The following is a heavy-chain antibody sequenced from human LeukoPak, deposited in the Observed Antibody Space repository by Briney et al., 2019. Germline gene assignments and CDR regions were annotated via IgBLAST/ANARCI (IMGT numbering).Heavy chain of an antibody. CDR2: IIPIFGTA. CDR3: ARGRMQLYYFDY. Sequence: ASVKVSCKASGGTFSSYAISWVRQAPGQGLEWMGGIIPIFGTANYAQKFQGRVTITADESTSTAYMELSSLRSEDTAVYYCARGRMQLYYFDYWGQGTLVTASS. V-gene: IGHV1-69*13. D-gene: IGHD5-18*01. CDR1: GGTFSSYA. J-gene: IGHJ4*02.